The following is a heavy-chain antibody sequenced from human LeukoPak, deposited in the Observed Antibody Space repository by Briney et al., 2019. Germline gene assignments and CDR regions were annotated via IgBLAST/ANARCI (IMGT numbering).Heavy chain of an antibody. CDR3: ATAGNYRFDY. Sequence: PAGGSLRLSCAASGFTFRSSWIHWVRQVPGKGLVWLSRINSDGSTTNYADSVKGRFTISRDNAKNTLYLQMDSLRADDTAVYYCATAGNYRFDYWGQGTLVTVSS. V-gene: IGHV3-74*01. J-gene: IGHJ4*02. CDR2: INSDGSTT. CDR1: GFTFRSSW. D-gene: IGHD1-7*01.